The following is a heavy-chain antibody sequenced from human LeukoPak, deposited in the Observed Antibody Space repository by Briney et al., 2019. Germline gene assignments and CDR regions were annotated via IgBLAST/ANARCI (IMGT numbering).Heavy chain of an antibody. CDR3: ARRLRFYHAFDI. D-gene: IGHD3-10*01. CDR1: GGSISSSSYY. Sequence: SETLSLTCTVSGGSISSSSYYWGWIRQPPGKGLEWIGSIYYSGSTYYNPSLKSRVTISVDTSKNQFSLKLSSVTAADTAVYYCARRLRFYHAFDIWGQGTMVTVSS. J-gene: IGHJ3*02. CDR2: IYYSGST. V-gene: IGHV4-39*07.